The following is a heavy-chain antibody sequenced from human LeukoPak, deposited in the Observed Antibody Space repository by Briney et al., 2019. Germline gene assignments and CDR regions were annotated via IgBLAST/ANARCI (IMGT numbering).Heavy chain of an antibody. D-gene: IGHD6-19*01. Sequence: GGSLRLSCAASGFTFSSYGMHWVCQAPGKGLEWVAVISYDGSNKYYADSVKGRFTISRDNSKNTLYLQINSLRAEDTAVYYCAKDRYDSGWYPGDYWGQGTLVTVSS. CDR2: ISYDGSNK. V-gene: IGHV3-30*18. CDR1: GFTFSSYG. CDR3: AKDRYDSGWYPGDY. J-gene: IGHJ4*02.